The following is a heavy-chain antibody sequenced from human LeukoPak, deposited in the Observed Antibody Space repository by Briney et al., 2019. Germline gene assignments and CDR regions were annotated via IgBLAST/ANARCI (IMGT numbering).Heavy chain of an antibody. V-gene: IGHV3-74*01. CDR2: INNDGSSA. J-gene: IGHJ6*04. CDR3: AELGTTMIGGV. Sequence: TGGSLRLSCAASGFTFSSYWMHWVRQTPGKGLIYISRINNDGSSANYADSVRGRFTISRDNAENTLYLQMNSLRAEDTAVYYCAELGTTMIGGVWGKGTTVTISS. CDR1: GFTFSSYW. D-gene: IGHD3-10*02.